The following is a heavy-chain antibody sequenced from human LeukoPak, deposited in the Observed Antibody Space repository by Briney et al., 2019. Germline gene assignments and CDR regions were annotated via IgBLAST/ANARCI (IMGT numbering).Heavy chain of an antibody. CDR3: ATWESGATGLSDY. V-gene: IGHV3-30*03. CDR1: GFTFSTYG. Sequence: RPGGSLRLSCETSGFTFSTYGMHWVRQAPGKGLEWVALISFDGSDKSYGTSVKGRFTISRDNSKNTVSLRMNSLRVEDTGMYYCATWESGATGLSDYWGQGTLVTVSS. CDR2: ISFDGSDK. D-gene: IGHD1-26*01. J-gene: IGHJ4*02.